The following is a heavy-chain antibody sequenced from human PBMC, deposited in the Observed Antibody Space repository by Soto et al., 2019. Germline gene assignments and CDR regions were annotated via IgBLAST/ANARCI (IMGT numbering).Heavy chain of an antibody. CDR3: ATNYGSGSTHFDY. V-gene: IGHV1-69*02. J-gene: IGHJ4*02. CDR2: IIPMLGMS. D-gene: IGHD3-10*01. CDR1: GDTFNFYT. Sequence: QVQLVQSGAEVKKPGSPVRVSCTASGDTFNFYTISWVRQVPGQGPEWMGKIIPMLGMSNYAQKFQGRVTIMADKSTSTVYMNLGCLTSEDTAVYYCATNYGSGSTHFDYWGQGTLVTVSS.